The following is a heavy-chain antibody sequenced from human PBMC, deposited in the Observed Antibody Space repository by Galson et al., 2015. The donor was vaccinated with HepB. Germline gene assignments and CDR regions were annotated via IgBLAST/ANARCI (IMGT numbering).Heavy chain of an antibody. V-gene: IGHV3-7*03. CDR3: VREMQGDY. CDR1: GFTFSNYW. J-gene: IGHJ4*02. Sequence: SLRLSCAASGFTFSNYWMSWVRQAPGKGLEWVAIIKKDATVKYYLDSLKGRFTVSRDNAKNSLYLQMNSLSAEDTAVYYCVREMQGDYWGQGALVTVSS. D-gene: IGHD3-10*01. CDR2: IKKDATVK.